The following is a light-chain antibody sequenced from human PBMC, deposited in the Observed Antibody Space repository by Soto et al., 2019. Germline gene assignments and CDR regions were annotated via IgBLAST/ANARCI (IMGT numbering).Light chain of an antibody. CDR1: QFINVY. J-gene: IGKJ1*01. Sequence: IQMTQSPSSLSAFVGDRVTITCRASQFINVYLNWYQQKSGKAPEPRISAASTVLLGVPSRFSGSGSGTDFNLTINNRQPGDSGTYYCQQSYTFPVTFGQGTKVEIK. CDR3: QQSYTFPVT. CDR2: AAS. V-gene: IGKV1-39*01.